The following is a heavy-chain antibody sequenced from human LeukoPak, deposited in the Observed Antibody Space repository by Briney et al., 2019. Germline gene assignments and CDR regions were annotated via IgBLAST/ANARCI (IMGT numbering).Heavy chain of an antibody. D-gene: IGHD5-18*01. V-gene: IGHV3-30*04. Sequence: PGRSLRLSRAASGFTFSSHALHWVRQAPGKGLEWVAVISSDGSYKYYADSVKGRFTISRDNSKNTLYPQMNSLIPEDTAVYYCARQYISGQWYFDYWGQGTLVTVSS. CDR3: ARQYISGQWYFDY. CDR1: GFTFSSHA. CDR2: ISSDGSYK. J-gene: IGHJ4*02.